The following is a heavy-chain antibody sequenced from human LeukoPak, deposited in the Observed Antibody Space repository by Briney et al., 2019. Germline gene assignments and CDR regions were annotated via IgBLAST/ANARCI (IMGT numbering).Heavy chain of an antibody. Sequence: GGSLRLSCAASGFTLDDYGMSWVRHAAGRGLEWVSGINLNGGSTVYADSVKGRFTISRDNAKNSLYLQMNSLRADDTAFYYCARATRRYFDHNDAFDIWGQGTMVTVSS. D-gene: IGHD3-9*01. CDR3: ARATRRYFDHNDAFDI. V-gene: IGHV3-20*04. CDR2: INLNGGST. CDR1: GFTLDDYG. J-gene: IGHJ3*02.